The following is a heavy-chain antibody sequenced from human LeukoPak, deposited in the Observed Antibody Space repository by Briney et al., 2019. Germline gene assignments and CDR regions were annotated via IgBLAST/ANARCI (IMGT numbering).Heavy chain of an antibody. V-gene: IGHV3-74*01. CDR3: ARGRCSSTSCYPYYYYMDV. J-gene: IGHJ6*03. D-gene: IGHD2-2*01. Sequence: GGTLRLFCSASGFQFSSFWMHWVRQAPGKGLVWVSRINLDGRGTTYADSVKGRFTISRDNAKNTLYLQMNSLRAEDTAVYYCARGRCSSTSCYPYYYYMDVWGKGTTVTVSS. CDR1: GFQFSSFW. CDR2: INLDGRGT.